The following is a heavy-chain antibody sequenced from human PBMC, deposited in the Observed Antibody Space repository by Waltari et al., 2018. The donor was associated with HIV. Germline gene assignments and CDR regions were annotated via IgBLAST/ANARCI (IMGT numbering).Heavy chain of an antibody. CDR3: ARRKGDYRTAFDI. D-gene: IGHD4-17*01. Sequence: EEKLVQSGAEVKEPGESLKISCKSLGNNFAGYWVGWVRQMPGKGLEWLGIIYPGDSDAVYSPSFQGRVIMSTDRSISTVYLQWSSLRASDTAMYYCARRKGDYRTAFDIWGQGTMVTASS. J-gene: IGHJ3*02. V-gene: IGHV5-51*01. CDR1: GNNFAGYW. CDR2: IYPGDSDA.